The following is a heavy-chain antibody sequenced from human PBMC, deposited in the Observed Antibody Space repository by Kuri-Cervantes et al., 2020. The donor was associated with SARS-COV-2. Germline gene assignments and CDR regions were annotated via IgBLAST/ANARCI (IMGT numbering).Heavy chain of an antibody. CDR1: GFSLTTSGMC. CDR2: IDWDDDK. V-gene: IGHV2-70*11. CDR3: ARIPAVVNAFDI. J-gene: IGHJ3*02. D-gene: IGHD2-21*01. Sequence: SGPTLVKPTQTLTLTCTFSGFSLTTSGMCVAWIRQPPGKALEWLARIDWDDDKYYSTSLKTRLTISKDTSKNQVVLTMTSMDPVDTATYYCARIPAVVNAFDIWGQGTMVTVSS.